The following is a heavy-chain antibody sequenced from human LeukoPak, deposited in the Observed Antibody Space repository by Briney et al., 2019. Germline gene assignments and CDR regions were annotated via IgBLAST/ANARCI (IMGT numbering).Heavy chain of an antibody. CDR2: ISGSGGST. CDR3: AKDLGGSYRNDAFDI. J-gene: IGHJ3*02. CDR1: GFTFSSYA. V-gene: IGHV3-23*01. Sequence: GGSLRLSCAASGFTFSSYAMSWVRLAPGKGLEWVSAISGSGGSTYYADSVKGRFTISRDNSKNTLYLQMNSLRAEDTAVYYCAKDLGGSYRNDAFDIWGQGTMVTVSS. D-gene: IGHD1-26*01.